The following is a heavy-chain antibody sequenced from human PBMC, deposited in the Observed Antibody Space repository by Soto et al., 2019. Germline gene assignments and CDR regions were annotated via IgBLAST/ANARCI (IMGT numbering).Heavy chain of an antibody. V-gene: IGHV4-39*01. J-gene: IGHJ4*02. D-gene: IGHD1-7*01. CDR3: ARQNWNYVFDY. Sequence: SETLSLTCTVSGGSISSSSYYWGWIRQPPGKGLEWIGSIYYSGSTYYNPSLKSRVTISVDTSKNQFSLKLSSVTAADTAVYYCARQNWNYVFDYWGQGTLVTVSS. CDR1: GGSISSSSYY. CDR2: IYYSGST.